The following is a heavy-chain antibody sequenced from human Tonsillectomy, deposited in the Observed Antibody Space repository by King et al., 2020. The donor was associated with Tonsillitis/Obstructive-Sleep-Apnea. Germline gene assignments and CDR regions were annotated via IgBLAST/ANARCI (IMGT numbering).Heavy chain of an antibody. Sequence: LQLQESGPGLVKPSETLSLTCTVSGGSISSIGYYWGWIRQPPGKGLEWIGSIYYSGSTYYNPSLKSRVTISVDTSKNQFSLKLSSVTATDTAVYSCARVVVPTTISPRFDYWGPGTLVTVSS. CDR2: IYYSGST. CDR3: ARVVVPTTISPRFDY. V-gene: IGHV4-39*01. J-gene: IGHJ4*02. D-gene: IGHD1-26*01. CDR1: GGSISSIGYY.